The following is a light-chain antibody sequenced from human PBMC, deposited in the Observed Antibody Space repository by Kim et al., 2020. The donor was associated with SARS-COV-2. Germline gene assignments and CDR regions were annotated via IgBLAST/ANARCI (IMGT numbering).Light chain of an antibody. Sequence: GQGVTISCSGGSSNIGSNYVYWYQQPPGTAPKLLIYRNNQRPSGVPDRFSGSKSGTSASLAISGLRSEDEDDYYCAAWDDSLSGVVFGRGTQLTVL. CDR1: SSNIGSNY. J-gene: IGLJ2*01. V-gene: IGLV1-47*01. CDR2: RNN. CDR3: AAWDDSLSGVV.